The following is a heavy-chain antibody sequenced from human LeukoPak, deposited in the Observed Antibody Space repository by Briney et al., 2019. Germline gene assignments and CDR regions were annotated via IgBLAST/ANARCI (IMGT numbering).Heavy chain of an antibody. CDR3: ARATQYDILTGRRMAYMDV. Sequence: SETLSLTCTVSGGSISSGSYYWSWIRQPAGKGLEWIGRIYTSGSTNYNPSLKSRVTISVDTSKNQFSLKLSSVTAADTAVYYCARATQYDILTGRRMAYMDVWGKGTTVTISS. J-gene: IGHJ6*03. D-gene: IGHD3-9*01. V-gene: IGHV4-61*02. CDR2: IYTSGST. CDR1: GGSISSGSYY.